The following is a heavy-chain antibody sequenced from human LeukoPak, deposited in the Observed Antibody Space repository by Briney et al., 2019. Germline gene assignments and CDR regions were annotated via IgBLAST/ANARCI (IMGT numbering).Heavy chain of an antibody. Sequence: PGGSLRLSCAASGFTFSSYAMSWVRQAPGKGLEWVSAISGSGGSTYYADSVKGRFTISRDNSKNTLYLQMNSLRAEDTAVYYCAKDLGYCSGGSWESPTDCENYYFDYWGQGTLVTVSS. J-gene: IGHJ4*02. V-gene: IGHV3-23*01. CDR3: AKDLGYCSGGSWESPTDCENYYFDY. CDR1: GFTFSSYA. CDR2: ISGSGGST. D-gene: IGHD2-15*01.